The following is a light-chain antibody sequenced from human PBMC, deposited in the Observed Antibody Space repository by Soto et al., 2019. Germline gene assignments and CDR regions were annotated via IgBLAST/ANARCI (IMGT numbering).Light chain of an antibody. Sequence: DIQMTQSPSSLSASVGDRVTITCQASQDISNYLNWYQQKPGKAPKLLIYDASNLETGVPSRFSGSGSGTDFPFTISILQPEDIATYYCQQYDILPPFTFGPGTKVDIK. CDR3: QQYDILPPFT. J-gene: IGKJ3*01. V-gene: IGKV1-33*01. CDR2: DAS. CDR1: QDISNY.